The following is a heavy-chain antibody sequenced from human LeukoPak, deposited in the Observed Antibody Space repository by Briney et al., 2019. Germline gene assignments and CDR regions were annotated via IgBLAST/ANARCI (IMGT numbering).Heavy chain of an antibody. CDR1: GGSISSYY. CDR2: IYYSGSS. V-gene: IGHV4-59*08. J-gene: IGHJ5*02. CDR3: ARVWGLSSHTWFDP. Sequence: SETLSLTCTVSGGSISSYYWSWIRQPPGKGLEWIGYIYYSGSSNYNPSLKSRVTVSVDTSKNQFSLRLSSVTAADTAMYYCARVWGLSSHTWFDPWGQGTLVTVSS. D-gene: IGHD3-16*01.